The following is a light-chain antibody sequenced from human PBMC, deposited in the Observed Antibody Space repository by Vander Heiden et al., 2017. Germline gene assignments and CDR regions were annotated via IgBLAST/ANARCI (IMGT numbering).Light chain of an antibody. CDR1: SSTIGSNT. J-gene: IGLJ1*01. CDR2: SNN. Sequence: QSVLTQPPPASGTPGQRVTISCSGSSSTIGSNTVNWYQQLPGTAPKLLTYSNNQRPSGVPDRFSGSKSGTSASLAISGLQSEDEADYYCAAWDDSLNAYVFGTGTKVTVL. CDR3: AAWDDSLNAYV. V-gene: IGLV1-44*01.